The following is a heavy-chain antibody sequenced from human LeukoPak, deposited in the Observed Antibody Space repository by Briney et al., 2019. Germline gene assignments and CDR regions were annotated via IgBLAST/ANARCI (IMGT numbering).Heavy chain of an antibody. CDR3: ARSYCSRTSCSYYYYYMDV. CDR2: ISAYNGNT. J-gene: IGHJ6*03. Sequence: ASVKVSCKASGYTFTSYGISWVRQAPGQGLEWMGWISAYNGNTNYAQKLQGRVTMTTDTSTSTAYMELRSLRSDDTAVYYCARSYCSRTSCSYYYYYMDVWGKGTTVTVSS. CDR1: GYTFTSYG. D-gene: IGHD2-2*01. V-gene: IGHV1-18*01.